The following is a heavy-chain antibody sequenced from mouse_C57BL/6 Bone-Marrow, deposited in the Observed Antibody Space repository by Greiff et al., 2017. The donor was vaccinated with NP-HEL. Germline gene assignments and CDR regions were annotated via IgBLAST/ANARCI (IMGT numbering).Heavy chain of an antibody. Sequence: QVQLQQPGAELVMPGASVKLSCKASGYTFTSYWMHWVKQRPGQGLEWIGEIDPSDSYTNYNQKFKGKSTLTVDKSSSTAYMQLSSLTSEDSAVYNCERYGYLTYWGQGTTLTVSS. CDR1: GYTFTSYW. CDR3: ERYGYLTY. D-gene: IGHD2-2*01. V-gene: IGHV1-69*01. J-gene: IGHJ2*01. CDR2: IDPSDSYT.